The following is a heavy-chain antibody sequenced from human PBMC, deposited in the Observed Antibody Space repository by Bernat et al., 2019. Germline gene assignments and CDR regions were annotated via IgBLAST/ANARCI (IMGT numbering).Heavy chain of an antibody. V-gene: IGHV4-34*01. D-gene: IGHD2-2*01. CDR1: GGSFSGYY. CDR2: INHSGST. Sequence: QVQLQQWGAGLLKPSETLPLTCAVYGGSFSGYYWSWIRQPPGKGLEWIGEINHSGSTNYNPSLKSRVTISVDTSKNQFSLKLSSVTAADTAVYYCARDRYCSSTSCQYYYYYYGMDVWGQGTTVTVSS. CDR3: ARDRYCSSTSCQYYYYYYGMDV. J-gene: IGHJ6*02.